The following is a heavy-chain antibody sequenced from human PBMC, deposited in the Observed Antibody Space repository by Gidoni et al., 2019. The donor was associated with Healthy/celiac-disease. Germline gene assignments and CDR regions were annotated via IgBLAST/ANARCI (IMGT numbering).Heavy chain of an antibody. D-gene: IGHD6-19*01. CDR3: AKDLYSSGWLDWYFDL. V-gene: IGHV3-23*01. CDR2: ISGSGGST. J-gene: IGHJ2*01. CDR1: GFTFSSYA. Sequence: EVQLLESGGGLVQPGGSLRLSCAASGFTFSSYAMSWVRQAPGKGLEWVSAISGSGGSTYYADSVKGRFTISRDNSKNTLYLQMNSLRAEDTAVYYCAKDLYSSGWLDWYFDLWGRGTLVTVSS.